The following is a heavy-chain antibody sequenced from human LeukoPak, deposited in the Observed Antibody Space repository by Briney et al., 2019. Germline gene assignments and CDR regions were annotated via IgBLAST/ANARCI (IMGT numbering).Heavy chain of an antibody. CDR1: GGSISSSSYY. V-gene: IGHV4-39*01. J-gene: IGHJ4*02. CDR2: IYYRGST. D-gene: IGHD4-23*01. CDR3: ARQPVYGGNSH. Sequence: SETLSLTCTVSGGSISSSSYYWGWIRQPPGKGLEWIGSIYYRGSTYYNPSLKSRVTISVDTSKNQFSLKLSSVTAADTAVYYCARQPVYGGNSHWGQGTLVTVSS.